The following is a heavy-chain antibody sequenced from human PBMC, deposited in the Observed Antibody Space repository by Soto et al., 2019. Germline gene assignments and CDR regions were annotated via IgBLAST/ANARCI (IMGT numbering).Heavy chain of an antibody. CDR1: GYTFTGYY. D-gene: IGHD4-17*01. Sequence: GASVKVSCKASGYTFTGYYMHWVRQAPGQGLEWMGWINPNSGGTNYAQKFQGRVTMTRDTSISTAYMELSRLRSDDTAVYYCARDRPTTVVTQPVDWFDTWGQGTLVTVSS. V-gene: IGHV1-2*02. CDR2: INPNSGGT. J-gene: IGHJ5*02. CDR3: ARDRPTTVVTQPVDWFDT.